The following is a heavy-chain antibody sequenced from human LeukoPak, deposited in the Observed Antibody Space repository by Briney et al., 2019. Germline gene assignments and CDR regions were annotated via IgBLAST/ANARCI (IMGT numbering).Heavy chain of an antibody. CDR3: AKSRTEYSSSSCPDY. Sequence: GGSLRLSCAASGFTFSSYAMTWVRQAPGKGLEWVSAISGSGGSTYYADSVKGRFTISRDNSKNTLYLQMNSLRAEDTAVYYCAKSRTEYSSSSCPDYWGQGTLVTVSS. D-gene: IGHD6-6*01. J-gene: IGHJ4*02. CDR1: GFTFSSYA. V-gene: IGHV3-23*01. CDR2: ISGSGGST.